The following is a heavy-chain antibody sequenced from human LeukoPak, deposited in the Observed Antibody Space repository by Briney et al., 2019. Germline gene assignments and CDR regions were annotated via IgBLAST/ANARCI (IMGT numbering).Heavy chain of an antibody. D-gene: IGHD2-15*01. CDR2: ISYDGSNK. CDR3: AKHGGVVVAAIH. CDR1: GFTFSSYG. V-gene: IGHV3-30*18. J-gene: IGHJ4*02. Sequence: TGRSLRLSCAASGFTFSSYGMHWVRQAPGKGLEWVAVISYDGSNKYYADSVKGRFTISRDNSKNTLYLQMNSLRAEDTAVYYCAKHGGVVVAAIHWDQGTLVTVAS.